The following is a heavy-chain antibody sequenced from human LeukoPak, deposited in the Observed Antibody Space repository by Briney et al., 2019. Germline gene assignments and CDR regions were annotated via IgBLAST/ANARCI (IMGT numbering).Heavy chain of an antibody. V-gene: IGHV3-23*01. D-gene: IGHD2-2*01. J-gene: IGHJ4*02. CDR1: GFTFSSYA. Sequence: PGGSLRLSCAASGFTFSSYAMSWVRQAPGKGLEWVSAISGSGGSTYYADSVKGRFTISRDNSKNTLYLQMNSLRAEDTAVYYCASIVVVPAAMGVDYWGQGTLVTVSS. CDR3: ASIVVVPAAMGVDY. CDR2: ISGSGGST.